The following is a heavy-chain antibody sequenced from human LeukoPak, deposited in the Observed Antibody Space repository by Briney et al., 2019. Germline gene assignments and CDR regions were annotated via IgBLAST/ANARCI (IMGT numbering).Heavy chain of an antibody. D-gene: IGHD4-17*01. CDR3: ASSDYGDYYPFDY. J-gene: IGHJ4*02. Sequence: PGGSLRLSCAASGFTFSSYAMSWVRQAPGKGLEWVSSISSSSSYIYYADSVKGRFTISRDNAKNSLYLQMNSLRAEDTAVYYCASSDYGDYYPFDYWGQGTLVTVSS. CDR1: GFTFSSYA. V-gene: IGHV3-21*01. CDR2: ISSSSSYI.